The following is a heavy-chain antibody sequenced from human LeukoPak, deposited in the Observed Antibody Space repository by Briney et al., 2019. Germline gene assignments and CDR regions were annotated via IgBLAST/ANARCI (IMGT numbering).Heavy chain of an antibody. CDR2: IREDGSEA. CDR1: GFIFSNFW. V-gene: IGHV3-7*01. J-gene: IGHJ4*02. Sequence: GGSLRLSCEASGFIFSNFWMSWVRQAPGKGLEWVANIREDGSEAYYVDFVKGRFTISRDNDKNSLHLQMNSLRVEDTAVYYCARDRGSGWYYFDYWGQGTLVTVSS. D-gene: IGHD6-19*01. CDR3: ARDRGSGWYYFDY.